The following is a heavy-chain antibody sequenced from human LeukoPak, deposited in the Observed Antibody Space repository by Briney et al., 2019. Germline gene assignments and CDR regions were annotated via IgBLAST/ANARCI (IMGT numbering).Heavy chain of an antibody. CDR1: GGTFNSYT. CDR2: IIPILGIA. D-gene: IGHD2-15*01. V-gene: IGHV1-69*02. Sequence: GASVKVSCKASGGTFNSYTISWVRQAPGQGLEWMGRIIPILGIANYAQKFQGRVTITAEKSTSTAYMELSSLRSEDTAVYYCASRDIVVVVAATNTFNIWGQGTMVTVSS. CDR3: ASRDIVVVVAATNTFNI. J-gene: IGHJ3*02.